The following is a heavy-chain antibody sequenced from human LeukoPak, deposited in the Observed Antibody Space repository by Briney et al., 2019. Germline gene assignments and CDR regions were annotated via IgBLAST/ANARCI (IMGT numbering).Heavy chain of an antibody. CDR2: ICHSGST. Sequence: PSETLSLTCTVSGASISSYCWSWIRQSPGKGLEWIGHICHSGSTNNNPSLKSRVTISVDTSKNQFSLNLSSVTTADTAVYYCARRRNSWFDHWGQGILLTVSS. V-gene: IGHV4-59*01. CDR3: ARRRNSWFDH. J-gene: IGHJ5*02. CDR1: GASISSYC.